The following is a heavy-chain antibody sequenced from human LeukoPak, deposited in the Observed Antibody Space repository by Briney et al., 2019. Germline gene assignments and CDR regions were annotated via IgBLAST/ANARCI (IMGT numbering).Heavy chain of an antibody. D-gene: IGHD3-16*01. J-gene: IGHJ4*02. Sequence: PSETLSLTCAVYGGSFSAYYWSWVRQPPGKGLEWIGDINHSGSTNYNPSLKSRVTISVGTSKNQFSLKLTSVTAADTAVYYCATLGNRWGQVDNWGQGTLVIVSS. V-gene: IGHV4-34*01. CDR2: INHSGST. CDR3: ATLGNRWGQVDN. CDR1: GGSFSAYY.